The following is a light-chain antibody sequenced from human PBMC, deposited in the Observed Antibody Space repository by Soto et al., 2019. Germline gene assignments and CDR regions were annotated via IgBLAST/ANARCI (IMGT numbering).Light chain of an antibody. CDR2: WAS. Sequence: VKTQSPDSLTVSLGERATINCKSSQSVLYSSNNKNYLAWYQQKPGQPPKLVIYWASTRESGVPDRFSGSGSGTDFTLTVSSLQAEDVAVYYCQQYYTTPITSCQGRRL. CDR1: QSVLYSSNNKNY. J-gene: IGKJ5*01. CDR3: QQYYTTPIT. V-gene: IGKV4-1*01.